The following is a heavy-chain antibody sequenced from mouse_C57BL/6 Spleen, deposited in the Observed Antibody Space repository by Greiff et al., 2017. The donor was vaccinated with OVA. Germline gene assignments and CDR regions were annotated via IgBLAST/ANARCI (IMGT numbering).Heavy chain of an antibody. CDR2: IDPSDSYT. CDR1: GYTFTSYW. CDR3: ARSDDGCPFAY. D-gene: IGHD2-3*01. Sequence: QVQLKQPGAELVRPGTSVKLSCKASGYTFTSYWMHWVKQRPGQGLEWIGVIDPSDSYTNYNQKFKGKATLTVDTSSSTAYMQLSSLTSEDSAVYYCARSDDGCPFAYWGQGTLVTVSA. J-gene: IGHJ3*01. V-gene: IGHV1-59*01.